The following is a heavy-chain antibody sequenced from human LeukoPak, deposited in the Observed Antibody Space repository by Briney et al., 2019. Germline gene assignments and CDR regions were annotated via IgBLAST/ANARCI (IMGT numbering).Heavy chain of an antibody. CDR1: GFTFSSYA. Sequence: TGGSLRLSCAASGFTFSSYAMNWVRQAPGKGLEWVSGMSGSGGSIYQADSVKGRFTISRDNSKNTLYLQMNSLRAEDTAVYYCAKVRLGTIGGRGFDYWGQGTLVTVSS. V-gene: IGHV3-23*01. J-gene: IGHJ4*02. D-gene: IGHD1/OR15-1a*01. CDR2: MSGSGGSI. CDR3: AKVRLGTIGGRGFDY.